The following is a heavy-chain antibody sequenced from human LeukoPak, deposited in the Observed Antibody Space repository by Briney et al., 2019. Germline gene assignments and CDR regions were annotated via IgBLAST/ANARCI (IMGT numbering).Heavy chain of an antibody. CDR2: IYPGASDT. D-gene: IGHD6-13*01. J-gene: IGHJ4*02. CDR3: ARLGQVSPRLYSSSWYFDY. Sequence: GESLKISCKGSGYSFTSSWIGWVRQMPGKGLEWMGIIYPGASDTRYSPSFQGQVTISADKSISTAYLQWSSLKASDTAMYHCARLGQVSPRLYSSSWYFDYWGQGTLVTVSS. CDR1: GYSFTSSW. V-gene: IGHV5-51*01.